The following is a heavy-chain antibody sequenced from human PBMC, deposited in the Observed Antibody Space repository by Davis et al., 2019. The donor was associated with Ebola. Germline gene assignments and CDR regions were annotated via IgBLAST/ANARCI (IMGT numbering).Heavy chain of an antibody. CDR3: AKAPSLFWTGFDNYFDT. V-gene: IGHV3-9*01. CDR2: ISWNSGTL. CDR1: GFSLGDYA. D-gene: IGHD3/OR15-3a*01. J-gene: IGHJ5*02. Sequence: PGGSLRLSCTASGFSLGDYAMHWVRQRPGKGLEWVSGISWNSGTLGYAGSVKGRFTISRDNAKNSLYLQMNSLRRDDTALYYCAKAPSLFWTGFDNYFDTWGQGSLVTVSS.